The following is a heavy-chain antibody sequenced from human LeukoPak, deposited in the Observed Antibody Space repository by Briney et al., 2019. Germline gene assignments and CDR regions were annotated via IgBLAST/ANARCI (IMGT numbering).Heavy chain of an antibody. CDR3: ARANFLYCSSSTCLFDY. V-gene: IGHV1-2*02. Sequence: PGASVTVSCKASGYTFTDYYMHWVRQAPGQGIEWTGWINPNDGDTNYAQKFQGRVTMTRDTSISTAHMEVSRLRSDDTAVYYCARANFLYCSSSTCLFDYGGQGTLVTVSS. J-gene: IGHJ4*02. CDR1: GYTFTDYY. CDR2: INPNDGDT. D-gene: IGHD2-2*01.